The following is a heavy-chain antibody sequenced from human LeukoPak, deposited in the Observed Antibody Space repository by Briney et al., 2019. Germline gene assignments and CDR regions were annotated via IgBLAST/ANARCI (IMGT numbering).Heavy chain of an antibody. CDR2: VNTKGET. Sequence: SETLSLTCTVSGVSMSAFQWSWVRQSPEKGLEWIGYVNTKGETNYNPSLKSRVITSVDTSKSQFSLRLTSVTAADTAVYYCATSNDAKIAPFDHWGQGALVTVSS. D-gene: IGHD2-8*01. J-gene: IGHJ4*02. CDR3: ATSNDAKIAPFDH. V-gene: IGHV4-4*09. CDR1: GVSMSAFQ.